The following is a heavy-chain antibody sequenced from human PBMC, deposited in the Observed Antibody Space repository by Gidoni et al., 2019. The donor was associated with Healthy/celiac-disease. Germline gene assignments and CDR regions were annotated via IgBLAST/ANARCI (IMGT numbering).Heavy chain of an antibody. CDR2: ISYDGSNK. CDR1: GFTFSSSA. V-gene: IGHV3-30-3*01. CDR3: ARGQVIYDSRLQYFDL. J-gene: IGHJ2*01. D-gene: IGHD3-22*01. Sequence: QVQLVESGGGVVQPGRSLRLSCAASGFTFSSSAMHWVRQAPGKGLEWVAVISYDGSNKYYADSVKGRFTISRDNSKNTLYLQMNSLRAEDTAVYYCARGQVIYDSRLQYFDLWGRGTLVTVSS.